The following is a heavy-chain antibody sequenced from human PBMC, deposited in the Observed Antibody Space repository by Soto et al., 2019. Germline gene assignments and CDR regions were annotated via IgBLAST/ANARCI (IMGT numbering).Heavy chain of an antibody. CDR3: ARRYKSAGWLEP. Sequence: QVQLVQSGAEVKKPGTSVKVSCKASGYSFATYAIHWVRQAPGQGLEWMGWINRATGNTEYSDKFQDRVTFTRDTCATTTYMELRGLRSEDTAVYHCARRYKSAGWLEPWGQGTLVTVSS. V-gene: IGHV1-3*01. CDR1: GYSFATYA. CDR2: INRATGNT. D-gene: IGHD1-1*01. J-gene: IGHJ5*02.